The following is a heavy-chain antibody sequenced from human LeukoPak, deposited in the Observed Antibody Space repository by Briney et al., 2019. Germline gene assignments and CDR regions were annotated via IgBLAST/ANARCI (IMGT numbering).Heavy chain of an antibody. V-gene: IGHV3-48*01. J-gene: IGHJ4*02. CDR2: ISSGSSSI. CDR1: GFTFSSYS. Sequence: PGGSLRLSCAASGFTFSSYSMNWVRQAPGKGLEWVSYISSGSSSIYYADSVKGRFTISRGNAKNSLYLQMNSLRAEDTAVYYCARDRWYCSSTSCYGYYFDYWGQGTLVTVSS. D-gene: IGHD2-2*01. CDR3: ARDRWYCSSTSCYGYYFDY.